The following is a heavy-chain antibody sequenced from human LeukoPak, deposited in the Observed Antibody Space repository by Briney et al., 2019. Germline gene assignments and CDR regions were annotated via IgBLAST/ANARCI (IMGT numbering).Heavy chain of an antibody. CDR1: GFTFSSYW. CDR2: IKQDGSEK. D-gene: IGHD1-26*01. Sequence: GGSLRLSCAASGFTFSSYWMTWVRQAPGKGLEWVANIKQDGSEKYYVDSVKGRFTISRDNAKNSLYLQMNSLRAEDTALYYCARSGSSNLWLLTRHFDYWGQGTLVTVSS. J-gene: IGHJ4*02. V-gene: IGHV3-7*01. CDR3: ARSGSSNLWLLTRHFDY.